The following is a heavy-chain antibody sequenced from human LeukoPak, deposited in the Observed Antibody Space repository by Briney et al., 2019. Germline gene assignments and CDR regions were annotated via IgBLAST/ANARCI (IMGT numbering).Heavy chain of an antibody. Sequence: PGGSLRLSCAVSGFSFDTYWMTWVRQAPGKGLEWVANIKQDGSEKYYVDSVKGRFTISRDNAKNSLYLQMNSLRAEDSAVYYCARALWGYNLIDYYYYYMDVWGKGTTVTVSS. V-gene: IGHV3-7*01. CDR3: ARALWGYNLIDYYYYYMDV. J-gene: IGHJ6*03. CDR1: GFSFDTYW. CDR2: IKQDGSEK. D-gene: IGHD5-24*01.